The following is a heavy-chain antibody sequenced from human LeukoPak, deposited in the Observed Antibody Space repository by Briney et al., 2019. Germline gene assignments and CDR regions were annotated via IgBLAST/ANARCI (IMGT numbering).Heavy chain of an antibody. J-gene: IGHJ4*02. V-gene: IGHV4-34*01. Sequence: PSETLSLTCAVYGGSFSGYYWSWIRQPPGKGLEWIGEINHSGSTIYNPSLKSRVTISVDTSKNQFSLKLSSVTAADTAVYYCATLGYCSGGSCYGPYFDYWGQGTLVTVSS. D-gene: IGHD2-15*01. CDR2: INHSGST. CDR3: ATLGYCSGGSCYGPYFDY. CDR1: GGSFSGYY.